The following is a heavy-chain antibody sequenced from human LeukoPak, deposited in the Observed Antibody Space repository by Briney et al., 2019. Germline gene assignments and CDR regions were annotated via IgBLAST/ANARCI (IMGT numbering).Heavy chain of an antibody. J-gene: IGHJ4*02. CDR3: AVGGYYDSSGYYCDY. CDR1: GGSISSYY. CDR2: IYYSGST. Sequence: KPSETLTLSCTVSGGSISSYYWSWIRQPPGKGLEWIGYIYYSGSTDYNPSLKSRVTISVDTSKNQFSLKLSSVTAADTAVYYCAVGGYYDSSGYYCDYWGQGTLVTVSS. V-gene: IGHV4-59*01. D-gene: IGHD3-22*01.